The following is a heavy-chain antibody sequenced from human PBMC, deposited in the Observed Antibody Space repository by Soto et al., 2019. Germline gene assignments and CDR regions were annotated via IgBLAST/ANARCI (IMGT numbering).Heavy chain of an antibody. V-gene: IGHV4-61*01. Sequence: QVQLQESGPGLVKPSETLSLTCTVSGGSVSSGSYYWSWIRQPPGKGLEWIGYIYYSGSTNYNPSLKSRVPISVDTSKNQFSLKLSSVTAADTAVYYCARDHVVRGVIDWFDPWGQGTLVTVSS. CDR1: GGSVSSGSYY. CDR2: IYYSGST. J-gene: IGHJ5*02. CDR3: ARDHVVRGVIDWFDP. D-gene: IGHD3-10*01.